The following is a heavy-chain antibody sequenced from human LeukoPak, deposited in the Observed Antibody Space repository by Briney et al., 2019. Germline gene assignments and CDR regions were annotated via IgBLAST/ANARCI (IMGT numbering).Heavy chain of an antibody. J-gene: IGHJ4*02. D-gene: IGHD3-10*01. Sequence: ASVKVSCKASGYTFTSYYMHWVRQAPGQGLEWMGIINPSGGSTSYAQKFQGRVTMTRDTTTSTVYMELSSLRSEDTAVYYCAHNYGSGSYYTYYFDYWGQGTLVTVSS. CDR2: INPSGGST. V-gene: IGHV1-46*01. CDR1: GYTFTSYY. CDR3: AHNYGSGSYYTYYFDY.